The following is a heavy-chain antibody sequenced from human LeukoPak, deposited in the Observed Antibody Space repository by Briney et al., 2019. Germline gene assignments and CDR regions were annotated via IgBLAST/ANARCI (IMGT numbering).Heavy chain of an antibody. CDR3: ARVGQQLSHDAFDI. Sequence: TSETLPLTCAVYGGSFSGYYWSWIRQPPGKGLEWIGEINHSGSTNYNPSLKSRVTISVDTSKNQFSLKLSSVTAADTAVYYCARVGQQLSHDAFDIWGQGTMVTVSS. V-gene: IGHV4-34*01. D-gene: IGHD6-13*01. J-gene: IGHJ3*02. CDR2: INHSGST. CDR1: GGSFSGYY.